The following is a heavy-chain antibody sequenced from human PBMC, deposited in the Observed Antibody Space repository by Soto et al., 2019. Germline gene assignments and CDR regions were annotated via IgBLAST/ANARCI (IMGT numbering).Heavy chain of an antibody. CDR2: IYPGDSDT. CDR1: GYSFTSYW. D-gene: IGHD2-2*01. J-gene: IGHJ4*02. Sequence: PGESLKISCKGSGYSFTSYWIGWVRQMPGKGLEWMGIIYPGDSDTRYSPSFQGQVTISADKSISTAYLQWSSLKASDTAMYYCGTLSKDIVVVPAADFDYWGQGTLVTVSS. V-gene: IGHV5-51*01. CDR3: GTLSKDIVVVPAADFDY.